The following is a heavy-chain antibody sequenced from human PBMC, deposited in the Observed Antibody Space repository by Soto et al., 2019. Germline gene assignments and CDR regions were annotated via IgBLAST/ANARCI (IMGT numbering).Heavy chain of an antibody. Sequence: GGSLRLSCAASGFTFSNAWMNWVRQAPGKGLEWVGRIKSKTDGGTTDYAAPVKGRFTISRDDSKNTLYLQMNSLKTEDTAVYYCTTEEVVLMGTTYYYYGMDVWGQGTTVTVSS. CDR1: GFTFSNAW. V-gene: IGHV3-15*07. D-gene: IGHD2-8*01. J-gene: IGHJ6*02. CDR3: TTEEVVLMGTTYYYYGMDV. CDR2: IKSKTDGGTT.